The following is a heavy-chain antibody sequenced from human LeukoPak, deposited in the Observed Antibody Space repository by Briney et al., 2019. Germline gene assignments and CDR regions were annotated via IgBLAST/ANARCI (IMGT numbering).Heavy chain of an antibody. V-gene: IGHV3-23*01. Sequence: SGGSLRLSCAASGFTFSSYAMSWVRQAPGKGLEWVSAISGSGGSTYYADSVKGRFTISRDNSKNTLYLQMNSLRAEDTAVYYCARAPYYSISWNLSHYFDYWGQGTLVTVSS. D-gene: IGHD6-13*01. J-gene: IGHJ4*02. CDR2: ISGSGGST. CDR1: GFTFSSYA. CDR3: ARAPYYSISWNLSHYFDY.